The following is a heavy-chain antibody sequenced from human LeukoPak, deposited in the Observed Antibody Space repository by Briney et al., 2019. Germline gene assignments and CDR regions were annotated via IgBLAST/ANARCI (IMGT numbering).Heavy chain of an antibody. Sequence: SVKVSCKASGGTFSSYAISWVRQAPGQGLEWMGRIIPILGIANYAQKFQGRVTITADKSTSTAYMELSSLRSEDTAVYYCARASITMVRGVIYYYGMDVWGQGTTVTVSS. CDR3: ARASITMVRGVIYYYGMDV. CDR2: IIPILGIA. CDR1: GGTFSSYA. J-gene: IGHJ6*02. D-gene: IGHD3-10*01. V-gene: IGHV1-69*04.